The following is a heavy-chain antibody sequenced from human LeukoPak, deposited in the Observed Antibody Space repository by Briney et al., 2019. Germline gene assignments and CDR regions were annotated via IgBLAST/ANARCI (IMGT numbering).Heavy chain of an antibody. CDR2: ISGSGGST. CDR1: GFTFSSYA. CDR3: AREAPYPYYYDSSGYYYD. D-gene: IGHD3-22*01. Sequence: GGSLRLSCAASGFTFSSYAMSWVRQAPGKGLEWVSAISGSGGSTYYADSVKGRFTISRDNSKNTLYLQMNSLRAEDTAVYYCAREAPYPYYYDSSGYYYDWGQGTLVTVPS. J-gene: IGHJ4*02. V-gene: IGHV3-23*01.